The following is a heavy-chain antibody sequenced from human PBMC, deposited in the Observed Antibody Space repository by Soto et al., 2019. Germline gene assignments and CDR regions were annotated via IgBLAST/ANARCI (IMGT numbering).Heavy chain of an antibody. D-gene: IGHD1-1*01. CDR3: ARGGKSYNFGCGN. CDR2: IIPKLGSA. J-gene: IGHJ6*02. V-gene: IGHV1-69*13. Sequence: SVKVSCKASGGGNLRDYRTTWVRRAPGQGLEWMGGIIPKLGSANYAQNFQGRVTITADESTNTVYMELRSLRSDDPAVYYCARGGKSYNFGCGNWDQGTRGSVAS. CDR1: GGGNLRDYR.